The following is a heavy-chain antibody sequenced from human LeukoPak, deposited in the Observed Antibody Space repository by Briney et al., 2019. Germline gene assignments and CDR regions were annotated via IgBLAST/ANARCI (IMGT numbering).Heavy chain of an antibody. J-gene: IGHJ4*02. CDR3: ARVKSTCCSYFDY. CDR2: INHSGST. CDR1: GGSFSGYY. Sequence: SETLSLTCAVYGGSFSGYYWSWIRQPPGNGLEWIGEINHSGSTNYNPSLKSRVTISVDTSKNQFSLKLSSVTAADTAVYYCARVKSTCCSYFDYWGQGTLVTVSS. D-gene: IGHD2-2*01. V-gene: IGHV4-34*01.